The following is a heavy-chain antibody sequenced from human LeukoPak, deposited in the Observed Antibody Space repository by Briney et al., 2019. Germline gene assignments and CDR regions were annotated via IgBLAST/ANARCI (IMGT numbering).Heavy chain of an antibody. V-gene: IGHV4-59*01. CDR1: GGSISSYY. CDR2: IYYSGST. J-gene: IGHJ4*02. CDR3: ARPHFGVVDY. Sequence: SETLSLTCTVSGGSISSYYWSWIRQPPGKGLEWIGYIYYSGSTNYNPSLKSRVTISVDTSKNQFSLKLSSVTAADTAVYYCARPHFGVVDYWGQGTLVTVSS. D-gene: IGHD3-3*01.